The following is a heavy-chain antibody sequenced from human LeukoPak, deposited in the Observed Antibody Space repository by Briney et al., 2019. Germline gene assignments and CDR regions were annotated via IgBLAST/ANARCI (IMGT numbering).Heavy chain of an antibody. CDR3: ARDARYGSGSYYYSLGY. D-gene: IGHD3-10*01. Sequence: GASVKVSCKASGYTFTSYYMHWVRQAPGQGLEWMGIINPIGGSTSYAQKFQGRVTMTRDTSTSTLYMEMSSLRSEDTAVYYCARDARYGSGSYYYSLGYWGQGTLVTVSS. V-gene: IGHV1-46*01. J-gene: IGHJ4*02. CDR1: GYTFTSYY. CDR2: INPIGGST.